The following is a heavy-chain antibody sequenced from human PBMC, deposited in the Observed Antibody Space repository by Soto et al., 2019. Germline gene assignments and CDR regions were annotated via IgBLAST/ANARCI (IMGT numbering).Heavy chain of an antibody. CDR3: ARVHCSGGTCLDGLDV. V-gene: IGHV6-1*01. D-gene: IGHD2-15*01. J-gene: IGHJ6*02. Sequence: PSQTLSLTRVISGDSVSREGACWNWVRQSPSRGLEWLGRKYYRPKWFHDYAASVESRMTINPDTSRNQFSLQLNSVTPEDTAVYFCARVHCSGGTCLDGLDVWGQGTTVTVSS. CDR2: KYYRPKWFH. CDR1: GDSVSREGAC.